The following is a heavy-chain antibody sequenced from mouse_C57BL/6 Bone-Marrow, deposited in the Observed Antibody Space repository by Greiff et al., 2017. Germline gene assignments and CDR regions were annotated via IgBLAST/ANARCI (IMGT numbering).Heavy chain of an antibody. CDR2: INPGSGGT. D-gene: IGHD1-1*01. Sequence: QVQLQQSGAELVRPGTSVKVSCMASGYAFTNYLIEWVKQRPGQGLEWIGVINPGSGGTNYNEKFKGKATLPADKSSSTAYMQLSSLTSEDSAVYFCARGSYSDYWGQGTTLTVSS. J-gene: IGHJ2*01. CDR3: ARGSYSDY. CDR1: GYAFTNYL. V-gene: IGHV1-54*01.